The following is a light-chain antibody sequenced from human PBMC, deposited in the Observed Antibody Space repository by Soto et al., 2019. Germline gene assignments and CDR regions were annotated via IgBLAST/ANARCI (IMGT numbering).Light chain of an antibody. CDR3: GSYVGSKSFV. CDR1: SSDIGDYNY. J-gene: IGLJ3*02. CDR2: EVS. Sequence: QSALTQPPSASGSHGQSVTISCTGTSSDIGDYNYVSWYQQHAGKAPKVMIYEVSQRPSGVPDRFSGSKSGNTASLTVSGLQAEDEADYYCGSYVGSKSFVFGGGTKLTVL. V-gene: IGLV2-8*01.